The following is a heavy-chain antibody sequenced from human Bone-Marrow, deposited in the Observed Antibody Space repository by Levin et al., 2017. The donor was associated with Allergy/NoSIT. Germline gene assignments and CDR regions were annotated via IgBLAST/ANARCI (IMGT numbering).Heavy chain of an antibody. J-gene: IGHJ3*02. Sequence: GGSLRLSCAPSGFTLGNFPIHWVRQAPGTGLEYVSAIGGDGRTHYADSVKDRFTISRDNSQNIVYLQMGSLRTEDTAVYYCARERYSSGRAGIFDIWGQGTMVTVSS. D-gene: IGHD6-19*01. CDR1: GFTLGNFP. CDR2: IGGDGRT. CDR3: ARERYSSGRAGIFDI. V-gene: IGHV3-64*02.